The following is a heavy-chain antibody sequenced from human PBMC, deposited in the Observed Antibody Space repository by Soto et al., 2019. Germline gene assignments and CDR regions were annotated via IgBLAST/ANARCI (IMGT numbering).Heavy chain of an antibody. J-gene: IGHJ6*02. V-gene: IGHV4-34*01. D-gene: IGHD4-17*01. CDR1: GGSFSGYY. Sequence: QVQLQQWGAGLLKPSETLSLTCAVYGGSFSGYYWSWIRQPPGKGLEWIGEINHSGSTNYNPSLTSRVTMSVNQPKNQFSLKLSSVTAADTAVYYCARGDYGGNGPGGQTMDVWGQGTTVTVSS. CDR2: INHSGST. CDR3: ARGDYGGNGPGGQTMDV.